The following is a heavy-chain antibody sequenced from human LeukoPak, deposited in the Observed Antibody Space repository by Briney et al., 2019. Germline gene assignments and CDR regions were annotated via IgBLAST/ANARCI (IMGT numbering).Heavy chain of an antibody. CDR1: GFTFSNAW. Sequence: GGSLRLSCAASGFTFSNAWMSWVRQAPGKGLEWVGRIKSKTDGGTTDYAAPVKGRFTISRDDSKNTLYLQMNSLKTEDTAVYYCTTDYYDSSGYLDYWGQGTLVTVSS. J-gene: IGHJ4*02. CDR3: TTDYYDSSGYLDY. D-gene: IGHD3-22*01. CDR2: IKSKTDGGTT. V-gene: IGHV3-15*01.